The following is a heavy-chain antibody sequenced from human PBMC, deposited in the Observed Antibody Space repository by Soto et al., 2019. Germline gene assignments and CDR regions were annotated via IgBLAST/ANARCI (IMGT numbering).Heavy chain of an antibody. CDR2: ISGSGGST. CDR1: GFTFSSYA. V-gene: IGHV3-23*01. Sequence: LRLSCAASGFTFSSYAMSWVRQAPGKGLEWVSAISGSGGSTYYADSVKGRFTISRDNSKNTLYLQMNSLRAEDTAVYYCAKAPLYDFWSGYYTQWGQGTLVTVSS. J-gene: IGHJ4*02. CDR3: AKAPLYDFWSGYYTQ. D-gene: IGHD3-3*01.